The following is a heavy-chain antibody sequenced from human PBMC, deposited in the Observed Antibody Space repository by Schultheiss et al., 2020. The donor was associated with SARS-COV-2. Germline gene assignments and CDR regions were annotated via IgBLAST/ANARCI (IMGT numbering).Heavy chain of an antibody. CDR3: ARESYWVGMVRGPEDYYGMDV. V-gene: IGHV1-2*04. CDR1: GYTFTGYY. CDR2: INPNSGGT. Sequence: ASVKVSCKASGYTFTGYYMHWVRQAPGQGLEWMGWINPNSGGTNYAQKFQGWVTMTRDTSTSTVYMELSSLRSEDTAVYYCARESYWVGMVRGPEDYYGMDVWGQGTTVTVSS. D-gene: IGHD3-10*01. J-gene: IGHJ6*02.